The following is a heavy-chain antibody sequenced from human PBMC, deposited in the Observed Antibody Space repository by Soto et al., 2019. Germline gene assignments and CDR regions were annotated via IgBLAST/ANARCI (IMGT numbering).Heavy chain of an antibody. CDR3: ERDESPHRNPSWFDP. CDR2: ISFDGTNR. V-gene: IGHV3-30*03. Sequence: PGGSLRLSCAASGFSFSNSGMHWVRQAPGKGLEWVAVISFDGTNRNYADSVKGRFTISRDNLKNSLYLQMNTLRPEDTAVYYCERDESPHRNPSWFDPWFQGTLVTVYS. J-gene: IGHJ5*02. CDR1: GFSFSNSG. D-gene: IGHD1-1*01.